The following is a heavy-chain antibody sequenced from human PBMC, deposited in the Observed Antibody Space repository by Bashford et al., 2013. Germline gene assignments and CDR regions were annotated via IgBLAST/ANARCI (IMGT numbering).Heavy chain of an antibody. Sequence: ASVKVSCKASGGTFSSYAINWVRQAPGKGLEWMGGFDPEDGETIYAQKFQGRVTMTEDTSTDTAYMELSSLRSEDTAVYYCATFSXIGSSGSGVGWFRPRGDKGTTVTGLL. CDR2: FDPEDGET. V-gene: IGHV1-24*01. CDR1: GGTFSSYA. D-gene: IGHD6-19*01. CDR3: ATFSXIGSSGSGVGWFRPR. J-gene: IGHJ6*03.